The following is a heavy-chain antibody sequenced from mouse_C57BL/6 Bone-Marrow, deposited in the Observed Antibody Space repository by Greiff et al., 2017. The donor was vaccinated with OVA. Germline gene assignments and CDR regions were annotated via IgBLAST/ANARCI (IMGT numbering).Heavy chain of an antibody. V-gene: IGHV13-2*01. CDR3: ILGAY. Sequence: VQLVETGGGLVRPGNSVKLSCVTSGFTFSNYRMHWLRQPPGKRLEWIADITVKSGSYGANYAETVKGRFAISRDDSKISVYLEMNRVREEDTATYFCILGAYWGQGTLVTVSA. CDR1: GFTFSNYR. J-gene: IGHJ3*01. CDR2: ITVKSGSYGA.